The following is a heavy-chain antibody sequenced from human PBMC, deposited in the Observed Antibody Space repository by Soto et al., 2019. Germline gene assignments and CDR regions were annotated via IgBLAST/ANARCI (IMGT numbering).Heavy chain of an antibody. J-gene: IGHJ4*02. CDR2: ISTDNGDT. V-gene: IGHV1-18*04. Sequence: ASVKVSCKASGYTFPNFGISWVRQAPGQGLEWLGWISTDNGDTKYAQKIQARVTLTTDTATTTVYMELTSLRPDDTAVYYCTRDAEYHDILTGYFVNDHWGQGTLVTVSS. CDR1: GYTFPNFG. CDR3: TRDAEYHDILTGYFVNDH. D-gene: IGHD3-9*01.